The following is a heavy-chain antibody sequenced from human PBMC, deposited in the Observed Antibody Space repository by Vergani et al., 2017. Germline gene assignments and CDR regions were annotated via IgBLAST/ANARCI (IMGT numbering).Heavy chain of an antibody. V-gene: IGHV3-23*01. CDR3: AKDWDWSSTSCYTFYYYDYMDV. Sequence: EVQLLESGGGLVQPGGSLRLSCAASGFTFSSYAMSWVRQAPGKGLEWVSAISGSGGSTYYADSVKGRFTISRDNSKNTLYLQMNSLRAEDTAVYYCAKDWDWSSTSCYTFYYYDYMDVWGKGTTVTVSS. CDR2: ISGSGGST. J-gene: IGHJ6*03. D-gene: IGHD2-2*02. CDR1: GFTFSSYA.